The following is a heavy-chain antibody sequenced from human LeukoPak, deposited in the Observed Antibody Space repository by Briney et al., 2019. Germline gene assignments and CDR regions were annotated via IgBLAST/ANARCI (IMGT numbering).Heavy chain of an antibody. D-gene: IGHD3-10*01. Sequence: ASVPVSCQASGCIFTGYYMHWVRQAPGQGLEWMGWINPNSGGANYAQKFQGRVTMTRDTSISTAYMDMSSLRADDTAVYYCARNLWFGESSDAFDMWGQGTMVTVSS. V-gene: IGHV1-2*02. CDR3: ARNLWFGESSDAFDM. J-gene: IGHJ3*02. CDR1: GCIFTGYY. CDR2: INPNSGGA.